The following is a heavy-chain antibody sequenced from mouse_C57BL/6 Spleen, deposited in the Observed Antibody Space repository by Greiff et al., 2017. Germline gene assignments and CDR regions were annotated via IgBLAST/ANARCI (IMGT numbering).Heavy chain of an antibody. CDR1: GYAFSSSW. Sequence: VQLQESGPELVKPGASVKISCKASGYAFSSSWMNWVKQRPGKGLEWIGRIYPGDGDTNYNGKFKGKATLTADKSSSTAYMQLSSLTSEDSAVYFCANSNYGGFAYWGQGTLVTVSA. CDR3: ANSNYGGFAY. V-gene: IGHV1-82*01. D-gene: IGHD2-5*01. J-gene: IGHJ3*01. CDR2: IYPGDGDT.